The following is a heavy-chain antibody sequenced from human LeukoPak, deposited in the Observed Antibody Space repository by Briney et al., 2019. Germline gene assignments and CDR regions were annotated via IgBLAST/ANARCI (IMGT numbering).Heavy chain of an antibody. CDR1: GGSISSSNYY. Sequence: KPSETLSLTCTVSGGSISSSNYYWGWIRQPPGKGLEWIGSIYYSGDTYYNPSLKSRATISVDTSKNRFSLKLDFVTAADTAVYFCARHENIIIVPTAHAFDYWGQGTLVTVSS. D-gene: IGHD2/OR15-2a*01. CDR3: ARHENIIIVPTAHAFDY. CDR2: IYYSGDT. J-gene: IGHJ4*02. V-gene: IGHV4-39*01.